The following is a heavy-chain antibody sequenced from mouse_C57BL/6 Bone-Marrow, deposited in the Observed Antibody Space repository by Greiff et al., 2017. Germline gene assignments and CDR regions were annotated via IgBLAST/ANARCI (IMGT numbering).Heavy chain of an antibody. V-gene: IGHV2-3*01. CDR1: GFSLTSYG. J-gene: IGHJ4*01. CDR2: IWGDGST. Sequence: VKLMESGPGLVAPSQSLSITCTVSGFSLTSYGVSWVRQPPGKGLEWLGVIWGDGSTNYHSALISRLSITKDNSKSQVFLKLNRLQTDETATYYCAKERGIYYDYDRAYAMDYWGQGTSVTVSS. D-gene: IGHD2-4*01. CDR3: AKERGIYYDYDRAYAMDY.